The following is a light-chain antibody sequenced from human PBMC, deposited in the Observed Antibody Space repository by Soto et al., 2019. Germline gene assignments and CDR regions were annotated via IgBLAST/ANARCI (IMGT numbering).Light chain of an antibody. CDR2: LGS. J-gene: IGKJ1*01. CDR3: MQALQAPLT. CDR1: QSLLHSNGYNY. Sequence: IVVTQSPLSLPVTPGEPASISCRSSQSLLHSNGYNYLDWYLQKPWQSPQLLIYLGSNRASGVPDRFSGSGSGTDFTLKISRVEAEDVGLYYCMQALQAPLTFGQGTKVEIE. V-gene: IGKV2-28*01.